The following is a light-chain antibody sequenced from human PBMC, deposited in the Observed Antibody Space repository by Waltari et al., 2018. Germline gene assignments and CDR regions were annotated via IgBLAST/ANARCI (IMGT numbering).Light chain of an antibody. CDR3: SSYTTSSAPGV. J-gene: IGLJ1*01. CDR1: ASDVGASDF. Sequence: QSALTQPASVSGSPGQSITISCSGTASDVGASDFVSWYQQPPGKAPHLIIYEVSKRPSGISNRFSASKSGNTASLTISGLQAEDEADYYCSSYTTSSAPGVFGTGTRVTVL. V-gene: IGLV2-14*01. CDR2: EVS.